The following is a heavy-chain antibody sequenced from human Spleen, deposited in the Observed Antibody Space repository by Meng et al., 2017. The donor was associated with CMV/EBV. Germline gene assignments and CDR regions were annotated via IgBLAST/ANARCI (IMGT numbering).Heavy chain of an antibody. CDR2: INHSGST. V-gene: IGHV4-34*01. D-gene: IGHD2-15*01. J-gene: IGHJ5*02. Sequence: GYQWSWIRQTPGKGLQWIGEINREINHSGSTDYNPSLKSRVTISIDTSKNQFPLKLTSVTAADTAVYYCARGRGYCSAGDCLNWFDPWGQGTLVTVSS. CDR1: GYQ. CDR3: ARGRGYCSAGDCLNWFDP.